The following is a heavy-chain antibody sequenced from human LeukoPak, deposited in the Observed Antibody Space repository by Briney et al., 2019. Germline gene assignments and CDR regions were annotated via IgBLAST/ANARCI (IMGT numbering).Heavy chain of an antibody. V-gene: IGHV3-48*01. D-gene: IGHD6-13*01. CDR2: ISSSSSTI. J-gene: IGHJ4*02. Sequence: PGRSLRLSCAASGFTFSSYSMNWVRQAPGKGLEWVSYISSSSSTIYYADSVKGRFTISRDNAKNSLYLQMNSLRAEDTAVYYCAREEVIYGYSSSWYGFFDYWGQGTLVTVSS. CDR1: GFTFSSYS. CDR3: AREEVIYGYSSSWYGFFDY.